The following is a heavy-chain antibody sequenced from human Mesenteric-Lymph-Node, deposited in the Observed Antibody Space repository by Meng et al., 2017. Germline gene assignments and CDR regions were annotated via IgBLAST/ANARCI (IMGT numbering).Heavy chain of an antibody. CDR1: CGFIRGFD. V-gene: IGHV4-34*01. Sequence: SGAGMFTPSGTLSLTCAVYCGFIRGFDWSWIRHAPGNGLEWIVEINNKGIMNNNPSLKSRVTISVDTSKNHFALKLSSVTAEDTAVYYCGRDQGRELLDHWGQGTLVTVSS. CDR3: GRDQGRELLDH. D-gene: IGHD1-7*01. CDR2: INNKGIM. J-gene: IGHJ4*02.